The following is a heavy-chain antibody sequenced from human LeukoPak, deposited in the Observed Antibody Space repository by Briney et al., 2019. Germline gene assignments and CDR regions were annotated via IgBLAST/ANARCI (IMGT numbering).Heavy chain of an antibody. Sequence: GASVKVSFKAAGYTFTAYYIHWVRQAPGQGLEWMGWINPNSGGTNSAQKFQGRVTMTRDSSISTAYMEISRLTSDDTAVYHCARVGSITARKNYFDYWGQGTLVTVSS. CDR3: ARVGSITARKNYFDY. J-gene: IGHJ4*02. V-gene: IGHV1-2*02. CDR1: GYTFTAYY. CDR2: INPNSGGT. D-gene: IGHD6-6*01.